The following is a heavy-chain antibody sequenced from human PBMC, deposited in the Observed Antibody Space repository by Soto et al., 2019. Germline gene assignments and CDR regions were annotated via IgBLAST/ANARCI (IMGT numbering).Heavy chain of an antibody. CDR3: ARQTRAPES. Sequence: EVQLVESGGGLVQPGGSLRLSCTASGFTFSSYWMTWIRQAPGKGLECVANIKQDGGEKYYLDSVKCRFTISRDNAKNSLYLEMNSLRAEDTAVYYCARQTRAPESWGQGTLVTVSS. CDR1: GFTFSSYW. CDR2: IKQDGGEK. V-gene: IGHV3-7*03. D-gene: IGHD3-10*01. J-gene: IGHJ5*02.